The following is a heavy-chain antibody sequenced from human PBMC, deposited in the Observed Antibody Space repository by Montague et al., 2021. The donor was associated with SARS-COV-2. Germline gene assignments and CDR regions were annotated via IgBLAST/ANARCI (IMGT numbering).Heavy chain of an antibody. CDR3: ARALFLNQDV. CDR2: FYYTGST. Sequence: SETLSPTCAVSDDSITSSTYYWAWIRQPPGKGLEWIGSFYYTGSTYYNPSLKSRATISVDSSKKEFSLTLRSVTAADTGVYYCARALFLNQDVWGQGTTVIVSS. V-gene: IGHV4-39*07. CDR1: DDSITSSTYY. J-gene: IGHJ6*02.